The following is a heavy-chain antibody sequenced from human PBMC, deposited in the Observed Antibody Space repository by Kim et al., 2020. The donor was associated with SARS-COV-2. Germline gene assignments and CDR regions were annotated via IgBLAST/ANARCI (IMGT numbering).Heavy chain of an antibody. V-gene: IGHV3-30*01. Sequence: ADSVKGRFTISRDNSKNTLYLQMNSLRAEDTAVYYCARTNSGSYYYGMDVWGQGTTVTVSS. D-gene: IGHD1-26*01. CDR3: ARTNSGSYYYGMDV. J-gene: IGHJ6*02.